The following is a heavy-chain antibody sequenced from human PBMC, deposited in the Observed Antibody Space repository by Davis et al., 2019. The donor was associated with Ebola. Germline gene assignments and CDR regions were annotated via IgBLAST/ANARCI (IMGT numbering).Heavy chain of an antibody. CDR2: INPSGDTP. CDR3: ASPAGTTEHWFDY. V-gene: IGHV1-46*01. J-gene: IGHJ4*02. Sequence: SVTVSCKASGYTFTNYYVSWVRQAPGQELEWMGIINPSGDTPRYAHNFQGRVTMTRDTSTSTVYMELTTLRSEDTAMYYCASPAGTTEHWFDYWGQGTQVTVSS. D-gene: IGHD1-1*01. CDR1: GYTFTNYY.